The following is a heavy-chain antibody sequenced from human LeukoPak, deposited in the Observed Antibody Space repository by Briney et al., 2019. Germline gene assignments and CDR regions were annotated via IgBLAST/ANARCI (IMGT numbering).Heavy chain of an antibody. CDR1: GFTFSSYD. Sequence: GGSLRLSCAASGFTFSSYDMHWVRQATGKGLEWVSAIGTAGDTYYPGSVKGRFTISRENAKNSLYLQMNSLRAGDTAVYYCARAVGRYCSGGSCYSGYYGMGVWGQGTTVTVSS. V-gene: IGHV3-13*01. CDR2: IGTAGDT. CDR3: ARAVGRYCSGGSCYSGYYGMGV. J-gene: IGHJ6*02. D-gene: IGHD2-15*01.